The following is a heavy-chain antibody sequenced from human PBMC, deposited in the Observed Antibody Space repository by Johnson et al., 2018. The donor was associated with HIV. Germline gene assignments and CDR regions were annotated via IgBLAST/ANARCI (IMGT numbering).Heavy chain of an antibody. V-gene: IGHV3-30-3*01. J-gene: IGHJ3*02. Sequence: SLRLSCAASGFTFSSYAMHWVRQAPGKGLEWVAVISYDGSNKYYADSVKGRLTISRDNSKNTLYLQMNSLRTEDTAVYYCARVAGDTGAFDIWGQGTMVTVSS. CDR1: GFTFSSYA. CDR3: ARVAGDTGAFDI. D-gene: IGHD6-19*01. CDR2: ISYDGSNK.